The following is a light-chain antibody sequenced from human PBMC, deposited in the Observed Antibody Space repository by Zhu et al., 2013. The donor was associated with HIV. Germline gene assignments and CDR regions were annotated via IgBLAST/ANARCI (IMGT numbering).Light chain of an antibody. CDR2: AAS. CDR1: QTVTSSY. V-gene: IGKV3D-20*02. Sequence: ESVLTQSPGTLSLSPGERTTLSCRASQTVTSSYLAWYQHKPGQPPRLLIYAASSRATGIPDRFSGSGSATDFTLTIDSLEPEDSAVYYCQQRSDWFSFGQGTRLEI. J-gene: IGKJ2*03. CDR3: QQRSDWFS.